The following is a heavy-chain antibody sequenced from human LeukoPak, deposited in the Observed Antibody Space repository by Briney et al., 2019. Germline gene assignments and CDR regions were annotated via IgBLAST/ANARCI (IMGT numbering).Heavy chain of an antibody. J-gene: IGHJ1*01. CDR1: GFTFSSYE. CDR3: ARGYSSGWDAEYFQH. D-gene: IGHD6-19*01. Sequence: GGSLRLSCAGSGFTFSSYEMNWVRQAPGKGLEWVSYISSSGRAIYYADSVKGRFTISRDNAKNSLYLQMNSLRAEDTAVYYCARGYSSGWDAEYFQHWGQGTLVTVSS. V-gene: IGHV3-48*03. CDR2: ISSSGRAI.